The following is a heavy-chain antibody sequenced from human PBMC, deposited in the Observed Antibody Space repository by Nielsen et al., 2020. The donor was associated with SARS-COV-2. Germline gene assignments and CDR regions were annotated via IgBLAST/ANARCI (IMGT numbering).Heavy chain of an antibody. CDR3: ARDLGGYHIDYGMDV. D-gene: IGHD5-12*01. V-gene: IGHV1-3*01. CDR1: GYTFTSYA. J-gene: IGHJ6*02. CDR2: INAGNGNT. Sequence: ASVKVSCKASGYTFTSYAMHWVRQAPGQRLEWMGWINAGNGNTKYSQKFQGRVTITRDTTASTAYMELSSLRSEDTAVYYWARDLGGYHIDYGMDVWGQGTTVTVSS.